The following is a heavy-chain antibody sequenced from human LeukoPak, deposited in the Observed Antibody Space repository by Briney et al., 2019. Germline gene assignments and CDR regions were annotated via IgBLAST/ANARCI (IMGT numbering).Heavy chain of an antibody. D-gene: IGHD2-15*01. CDR1: GFTFSRYA. V-gene: IGHV3-23*01. CDR3: AKEGGGGSYYFDY. CDR2: ITGSGDST. Sequence: GGSLRLSCAASGFTFSRYAVSWVRQAPGKGLEWVSVITGSGDSTSNADSVKGRFTISRDNSKNTLYLQMNSLRADDAAVYYCAKEGGGGSYYFDYWGQGTLVTVSS. J-gene: IGHJ4*02.